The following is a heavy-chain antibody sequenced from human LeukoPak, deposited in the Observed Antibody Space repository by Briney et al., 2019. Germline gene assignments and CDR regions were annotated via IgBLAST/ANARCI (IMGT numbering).Heavy chain of an antibody. CDR1: GYTFNTFD. CDR2: TNTDSGKT. J-gene: IGHJ6*03. D-gene: IGHD3-10*01. V-gene: IGHV1-8*03. Sequence: ASVKVSCETSGYTFNTFDINWVRQASGQGLEWMGGTNTDSGKTAYAQRFQGRVNIIRNASVNTVYLEVSGLRSEDTAVYYCARGRGVRGVINVYYYYYMDVWGKGTTVIVSS. CDR3: ARGRGVRGVINVYYYYYMDV.